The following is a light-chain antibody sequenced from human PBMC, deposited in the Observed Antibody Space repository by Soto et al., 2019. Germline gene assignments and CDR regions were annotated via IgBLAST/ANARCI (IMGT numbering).Light chain of an antibody. CDR3: QEYNNWPSLT. CDR2: GAS. J-gene: IGKJ4*01. Sequence: EIVMTQSPATLSVSPGGRATLSCRASQSVGNNLAWYQQKPGQAPRLLIYGASTRATGIPRTFSGSGSGTEFTLTISSMQSEDFAVYYCQEYNNWPSLTFGGGTKVEIK. V-gene: IGKV3-15*01. CDR1: QSVGNN.